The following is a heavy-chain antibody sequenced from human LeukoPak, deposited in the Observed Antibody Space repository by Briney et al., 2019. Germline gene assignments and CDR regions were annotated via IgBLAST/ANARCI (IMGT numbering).Heavy chain of an antibody. CDR3: ARESSSVAFDI. CDR1: GFTSSSYA. CDR2: ISYDGSNK. D-gene: IGHD3-22*01. J-gene: IGHJ3*02. Sequence: GGSLSLSCAASGFTSSSYAMRWVRQAPGKGLEWVAVISYDGSNKYYADSVKGRFTISRDNSKNTLYLQMNSLRAEDTAVYYCARESSSVAFDIWGQGTMVTVSS. V-gene: IGHV3-30-3*01.